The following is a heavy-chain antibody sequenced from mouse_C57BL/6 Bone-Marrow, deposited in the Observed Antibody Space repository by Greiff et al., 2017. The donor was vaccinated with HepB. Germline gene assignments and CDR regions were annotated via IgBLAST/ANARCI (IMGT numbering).Heavy chain of an antibody. V-gene: IGHV1-52*01. CDR1: GYTFTSYW. D-gene: IGHD2-12*01. CDR3: VSYYSFDY. CDR2: IDPSDSET. J-gene: IGHJ2*01. Sequence: VKLQESGAELVRPGSSVKLSCKASGYTFTSYWMHWVKQRPIQGLEWIGNIDPSDSETHYNQKFKDKATLTVDKSSSTAYMQLSSLTSEDSAVYYCVSYYSFDYWGQGTTLTVSS.